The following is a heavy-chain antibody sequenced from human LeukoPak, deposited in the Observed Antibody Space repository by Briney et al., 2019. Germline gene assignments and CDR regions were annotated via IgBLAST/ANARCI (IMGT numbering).Heavy chain of an antibody. Sequence: PGGSLRLSCAASGFTFSSYGMHWVRQAPGKGLEWVAVISYDGSNKYYADSVKGRFTISRDNSKNTLYLQMNSLRAEDTAVYYCAKDRDYYDSSGLDYWGQGTPVTVSS. V-gene: IGHV3-30*18. CDR3: AKDRDYYDSSGLDY. CDR1: GFTFSSYG. D-gene: IGHD3-22*01. CDR2: ISYDGSNK. J-gene: IGHJ4*02.